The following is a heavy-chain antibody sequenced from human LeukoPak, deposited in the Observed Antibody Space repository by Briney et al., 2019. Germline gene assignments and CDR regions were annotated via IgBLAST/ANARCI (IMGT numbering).Heavy chain of an antibody. CDR2: ISSSGSTI. CDR3: AREGDCSSTSCYVSHYYYGMDV. D-gene: IGHD2-2*01. J-gene: IGHJ6*04. CDR1: GFTFSSYE. V-gene: IGHV3-48*03. Sequence: GWSLTLSCAASGFTFSSYEMNWVRQAAGKGVEGVSYISSSGSTIYYADSVKGRFTISRDNAKNSLYLQMNSLRADDTAVYYCAREGDCSSTSCYVSHYYYGMDVWGKGTTVTVYS.